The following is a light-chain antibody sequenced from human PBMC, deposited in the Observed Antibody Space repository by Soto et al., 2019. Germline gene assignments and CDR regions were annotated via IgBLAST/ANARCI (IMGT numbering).Light chain of an antibody. CDR2: GAS. V-gene: IGKV3-20*01. CDR3: QQYGSSPKT. J-gene: IGKJ1*01. CDR1: QSVSSSY. Sequence: EIVLTQSPGTLSLSPWERATPSCGASQSVSSSYLAWYQQKPGQAHRLLIYGASSRATGIPDRFSGSGSGTDFTLTISRLEPEDFAVYYCQQYGSSPKTFGQGTKVE.